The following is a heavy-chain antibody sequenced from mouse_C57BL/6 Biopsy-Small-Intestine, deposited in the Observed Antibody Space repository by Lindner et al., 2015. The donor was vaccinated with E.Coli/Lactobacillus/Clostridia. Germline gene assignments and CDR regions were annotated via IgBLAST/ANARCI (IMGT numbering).Heavy chain of an antibody. J-gene: IGHJ1*03. CDR2: IYPGDGDT. CDR3: ARSYYYGSGYFDV. V-gene: IGHV1-80*01. Sequence: VQLQESGAELVKPGASVKISCKASGYAFSSYWMNWVKQRPGKGLGWIGQIYPGDGDTNYNGKFKGKATLTADKSSSTAYMQLSSLTSEDSAVYFCARSYYYGSGYFDVWGTGTTVTVSS. D-gene: IGHD1-1*01. CDR1: GYAFSSYW.